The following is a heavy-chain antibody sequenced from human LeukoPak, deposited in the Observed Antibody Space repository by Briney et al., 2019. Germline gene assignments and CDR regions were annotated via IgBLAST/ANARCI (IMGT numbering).Heavy chain of an antibody. D-gene: IGHD4-17*01. CDR3: ATGYGDYLDY. V-gene: IGHV4-39*07. Sequence: SETLSLTCTVSGGSISSSSYYWGWIRQPPGKGLEWIGSIYYSGSTYYNPSLKSRVTISVDTSKNQFSLKLSSVTAADTAVYYCATGYGDYLDYWGQGTLVTVSS. CDR2: IYYSGST. J-gene: IGHJ4*02. CDR1: GGSISSSSYY.